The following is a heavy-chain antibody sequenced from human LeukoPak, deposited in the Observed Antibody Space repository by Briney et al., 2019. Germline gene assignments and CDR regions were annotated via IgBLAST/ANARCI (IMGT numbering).Heavy chain of an antibody. V-gene: IGHV4-4*07. D-gene: IGHD5-24*01. CDR3: ARDQMTRSWYFDL. Sequence: SETLSLTCTVSGGSISSYYWSWIRQPAGKGLEWIGRIYTSGSTNYNPSLKSRVTISLDTSKNQFSLKLTSVAAADTAVYYCARDQMTRSWYFDLWGRGTLVTVSS. CDR2: IYTSGST. CDR1: GGSISSYY. J-gene: IGHJ2*01.